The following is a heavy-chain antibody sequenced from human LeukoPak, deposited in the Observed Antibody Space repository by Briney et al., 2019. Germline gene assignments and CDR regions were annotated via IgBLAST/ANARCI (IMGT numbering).Heavy chain of an antibody. J-gene: IGHJ6*02. D-gene: IGHD3-3*01. Sequence: PSETLSLTCTVSGGSISSGGYYWSWIRQHPGKGLEWIGYIYYSGSTYYNPSLKSRVTISVDTSKNQFSLKLSSVTAADTAVYYCARESLYYDFWSGYDYYGMDVWGQGTTVTVSS. CDR1: GGSISSGGYY. CDR2: IYYSGST. CDR3: ARESLYYDFWSGYDYYGMDV. V-gene: IGHV4-31*03.